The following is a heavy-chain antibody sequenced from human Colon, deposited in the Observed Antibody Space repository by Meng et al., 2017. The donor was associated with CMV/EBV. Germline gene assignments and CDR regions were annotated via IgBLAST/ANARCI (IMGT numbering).Heavy chain of an antibody. Sequence: NGGGQSAGKGQVWGSRISAEGNSTDYADSVKDRFNIYRDNNENTVFMKMNSLTPKETALYYCTREKTRTSAIVVAGPEGRFFDYWGQGTLVTVSS. CDR2: ISAEGNST. J-gene: IGHJ4*02. V-gene: IGHV3-74*01. CDR3: TREKTRTSAIVVAGPEGRFFDY. D-gene: IGHD6-13*01.